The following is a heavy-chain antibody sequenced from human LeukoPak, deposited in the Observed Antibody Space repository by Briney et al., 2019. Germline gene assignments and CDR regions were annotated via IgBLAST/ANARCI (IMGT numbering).Heavy chain of an antibody. Sequence: PGGSLRLSCAASGFTFSSYAMHWVRQAPGKGLEWVAVISYDGSNKYYADSVKGRFTISRDNSKNTLYLQMNSLRAEDTAVYYCARDRQVSSWYSLVPQIPSGFDYWGQGTLVTVSS. CDR3: ARDRQVSSWYSLVPQIPSGFDY. V-gene: IGHV3-30*04. D-gene: IGHD6-13*01. J-gene: IGHJ4*02. CDR1: GFTFSSYA. CDR2: ISYDGSNK.